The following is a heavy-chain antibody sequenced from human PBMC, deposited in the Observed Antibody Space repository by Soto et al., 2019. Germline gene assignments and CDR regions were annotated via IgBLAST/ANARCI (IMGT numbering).Heavy chain of an antibody. Sequence: EVQLLESGGGLVQPWGSLRLSCAVSGFSFSTYAMSWVRQAPGKGLEWVSGISAGGGNTYYADSVRGRFNISRDNSKGTLYLQITSLRAEDTAFYYCAKHAEYQLVSWFDPWGQGTLFTVSS. D-gene: IGHD2-2*01. CDR2: ISAGGGNT. V-gene: IGHV3-23*01. J-gene: IGHJ5*02. CDR1: GFSFSTYA. CDR3: AKHAEYQLVSWFDP.